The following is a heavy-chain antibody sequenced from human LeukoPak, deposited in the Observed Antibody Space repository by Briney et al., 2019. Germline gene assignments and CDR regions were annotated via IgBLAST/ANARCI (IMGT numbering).Heavy chain of an antibody. Sequence: GGSLRLSCAASGFTVSSNYMSWVRQAPGKGLEWVSVIYSGGSTYYAHSVKGRFTISRDNSKNTLYLQMNSLRAEDTAVYYCARDPQGATGTDDAFDIWGQGTMVTVSS. D-gene: IGHD1-26*01. CDR1: GFTVSSNY. CDR2: IYSGGST. J-gene: IGHJ3*02. CDR3: ARDPQGATGTDDAFDI. V-gene: IGHV3-66*01.